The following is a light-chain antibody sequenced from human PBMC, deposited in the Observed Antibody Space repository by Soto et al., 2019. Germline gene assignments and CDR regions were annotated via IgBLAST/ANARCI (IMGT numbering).Light chain of an antibody. CDR3: HSRA. CDR2: DAS. Sequence: DFQMTQSPSTLPASVGDRVTITCRASQSISNWLAWYQQKPGRAPKLLIYDASTLESGVPSRFSGSGSETEFTLTISRLQPDDFATYFCHSRAFGQGTRLEIK. CDR1: QSISNW. J-gene: IGKJ5*01. V-gene: IGKV1-5*01.